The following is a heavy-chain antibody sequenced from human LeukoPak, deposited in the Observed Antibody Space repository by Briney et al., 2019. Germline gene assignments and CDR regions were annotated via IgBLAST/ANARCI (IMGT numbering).Heavy chain of an antibody. CDR3: ARTDTARGEYYFDY. Sequence: SETLSLTCTVSGGSISSGGYYWSWIRQHPGKGLEWIGYIYYSGSTYYNPSLKIRVTISVDTSKNQFSLKLSSVTAADTAVYYCARTDTARGEYYFDYWGQGTLVTVSS. CDR1: GGSISSGGYY. CDR2: IYYSGST. J-gene: IGHJ4*02. D-gene: IGHD5-18*01. V-gene: IGHV4-31*03.